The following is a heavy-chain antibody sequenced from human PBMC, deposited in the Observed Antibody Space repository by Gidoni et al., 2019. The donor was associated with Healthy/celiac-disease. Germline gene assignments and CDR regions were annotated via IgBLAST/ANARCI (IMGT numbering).Heavy chain of an antibody. V-gene: IGHV3-49*03. CDR2: IRSKAYGGTT. CDR3: TRARWGRIVVVDFDY. J-gene: IGHJ4*02. Sequence: EVQLVESGGGLVQPGRSLRLSCTASGFTFGDYAMSWFRQAPGKGLGWVGFIRSKAYGGTTEYAASVKGRFTISRDDSKSIAYLQMNSLKTEDTAVYYCTRARWGRIVVVDFDYWGQGTLVTVSS. CDR1: GFTFGDYA. D-gene: IGHD3-22*01.